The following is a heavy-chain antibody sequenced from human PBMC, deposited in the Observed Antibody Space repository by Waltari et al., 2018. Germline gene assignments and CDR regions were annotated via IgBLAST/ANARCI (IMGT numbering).Heavy chain of an antibody. CDR2: LYTRGST. CDR3: AGGRAYQGLRFDY. J-gene: IGHJ4*02. Sequence: QVPLQESDPGRVKPSQTLALTWTVSGGSISSGRYFLCWIRQPAGKGQEWIGRLYTRGSTISSHSVKSRVTISVETSKTLFSLNLRYVTSVDTAGQYCAGGRAYQGLRFDYGVQGTLFTVSS. D-gene: IGHD2-2*01. V-gene: IGHV4-61*02. CDR1: GGSISSGRYF.